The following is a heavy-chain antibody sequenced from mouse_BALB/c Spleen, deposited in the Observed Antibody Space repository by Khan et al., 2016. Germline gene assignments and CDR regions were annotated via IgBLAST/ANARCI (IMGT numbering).Heavy chain of an antibody. V-gene: IGHV1-7*01. J-gene: IGHJ2*01. Sequence: QVQLQQSGAELAKPGASVKMSCKATGYTFTSYWMHWVKQGPGQGLEWIGYINPSTGYTEYNQKFKDKATLTADKSSSTAYMQLSSLTSEDSAVYYCAYYGNYDYWGQGTTLTVSS. D-gene: IGHD2-1*01. CDR1: GYTFTSYW. CDR3: AYYGNYDY. CDR2: INPSTGYT.